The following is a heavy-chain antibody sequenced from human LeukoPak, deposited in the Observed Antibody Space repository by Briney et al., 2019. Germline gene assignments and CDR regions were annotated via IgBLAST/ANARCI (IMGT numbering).Heavy chain of an antibody. CDR3: ARERWQHHFDY. Sequence: SETLSPTCTVSGGSISSGGYYWSWIRQHPGKGLEWIGYIYYSGSTYYNPSLKSRVTISVDTSKNQFSLKLSSVTAADTAVYYCARERWQHHFDYWGQGTLVTVSS. V-gene: IGHV4-31*03. CDR2: IYYSGST. CDR1: GGSISSGGYY. D-gene: IGHD4-23*01. J-gene: IGHJ4*02.